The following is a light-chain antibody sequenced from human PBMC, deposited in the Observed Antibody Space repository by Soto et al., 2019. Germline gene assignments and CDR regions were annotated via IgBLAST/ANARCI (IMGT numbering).Light chain of an antibody. V-gene: IGKV3-20*01. J-gene: IGKJ3*01. CDR3: HQYGGSFT. CDR2: GAT. Sequence: EIVLTQSPGTLSLSPGERATLSCRASQSVSSKYFAWYQQKPGQAPRLLIYGATSRATDIPDRFSGSGSGTDFTLTISRLEPEDAAVYYCHQYGGSFTFGPGTKVDI. CDR1: QSVSSKY.